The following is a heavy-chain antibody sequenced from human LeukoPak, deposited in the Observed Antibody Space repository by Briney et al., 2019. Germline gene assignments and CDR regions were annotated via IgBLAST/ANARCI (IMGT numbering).Heavy chain of an antibody. Sequence: SETLSLTCTVFGGSISSYYWSWIRQPPGKGLEWIGYIYYSGSTNYNPSLKSRVTISVDTSKNQFSLKLSSVTAADTAVYYCARRTSSNYVDSWGQGTLVTVSS. J-gene: IGHJ4*02. CDR1: GGSISSYY. V-gene: IGHV4-59*01. D-gene: IGHD4-11*01. CDR2: IYYSGST. CDR3: ARRTSSNYVDS.